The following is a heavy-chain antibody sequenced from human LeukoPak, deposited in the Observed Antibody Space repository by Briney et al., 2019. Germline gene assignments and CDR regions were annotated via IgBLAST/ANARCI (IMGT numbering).Heavy chain of an antibody. V-gene: IGHV1-69*13. D-gene: IGHD3-22*01. CDR2: IIPIFGTA. J-gene: IGHJ3*02. Sequence: SVKVSCKASGGTFSSYAISWVRQAPGQGLEWMGGIIPIFGTANYAQKFRGRVTITADESTSTAYMELSSLRSEDTAVYYCARAYYYDSSGYYWVDAFDIWGQGTMVTVSS. CDR1: GGTFSSYA. CDR3: ARAYYYDSSGYYWVDAFDI.